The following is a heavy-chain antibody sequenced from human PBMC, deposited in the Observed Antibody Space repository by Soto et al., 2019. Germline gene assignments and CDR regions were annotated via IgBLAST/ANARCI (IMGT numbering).Heavy chain of an antibody. D-gene: IGHD6-19*01. CDR3: ARQNSSGWYGFWFDP. CDR1: GGSISSYY. Sequence: SETLSLTCTVSGGSISSYYWSWIRQPPGKGLEWIGYIYYSGSTNYNPSIKSRVTISVDTSKNQFSLKMSSVTAADTAVYYCARQNSSGWYGFWFDPWGQGTLVTVSS. V-gene: IGHV4-59*08. J-gene: IGHJ5*02. CDR2: IYYSGST.